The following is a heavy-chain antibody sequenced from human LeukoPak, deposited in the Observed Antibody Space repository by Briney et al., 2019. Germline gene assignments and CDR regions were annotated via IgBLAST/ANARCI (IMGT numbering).Heavy chain of an antibody. CDR2: INSDGSST. Sequence: GGSLRLSCAASGFTFSSYWMHWVRQAPGKGLVWVSRINSDGSSTSYADSVKGRFTISRDNAKNTLYLQLNSLRAEDMAVYYCARGYCGGDCYGDWGQGTLVTVSS. J-gene: IGHJ1*01. V-gene: IGHV3-74*01. D-gene: IGHD2-21*02. CDR3: ARGYCGGDCYGD. CDR1: GFTFSSYW.